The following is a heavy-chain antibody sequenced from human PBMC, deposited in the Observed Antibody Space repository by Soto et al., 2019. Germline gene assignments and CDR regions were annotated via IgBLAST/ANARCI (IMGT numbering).Heavy chain of an antibody. Sequence: QITLKESGPTLVKPTQTLTLTCTYSGFSLRTTGVGVGWIRQPPGKALAWLGIIYWNDDKRYSPSLKSRFTLTSDISKSQVVLTMTNMDPVDTGTYYCAHTWGLPFDYWGQGTLVIVSS. CDR2: IYWNDDK. CDR1: GFSLRTTGVG. J-gene: IGHJ4*02. CDR3: AHTWGLPFDY. D-gene: IGHD3-16*01. V-gene: IGHV2-5*01.